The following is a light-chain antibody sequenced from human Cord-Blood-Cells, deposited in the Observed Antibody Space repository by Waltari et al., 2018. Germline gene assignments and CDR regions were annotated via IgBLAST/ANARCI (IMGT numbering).Light chain of an antibody. V-gene: IGKV3-11*01. CDR1: QSVSSY. CDR3: QRRSNWIT. CDR2: DAS. Sequence: EIVLTQSPATLSLSPGERATLSCRASQSVSSYLAWYQQKPGQAPRLLIYDASNRATGIPARFSGGGSGTDFTLTISSLEPEDFAVYYCQRRSNWITFGQGTRLEIK. J-gene: IGKJ5*01.